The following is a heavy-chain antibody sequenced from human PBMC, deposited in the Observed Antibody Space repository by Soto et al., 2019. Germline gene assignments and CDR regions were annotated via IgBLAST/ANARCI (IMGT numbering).Heavy chain of an antibody. CDR1: GFTVSSNF. J-gene: IGHJ4*02. Sequence: GSLRLSCAASGFTVSSNFMTWVRQPPGKGLEWVSAIYMNGNTYYANSVKGRFTISRDNSKNTLYLQMNSLRAEDTAVYYCARAALWSGYRYFDSWGQGTLVTVSS. D-gene: IGHD3-3*01. V-gene: IGHV3-66*01. CDR3: ARAALWSGYRYFDS. CDR2: IYMNGNT.